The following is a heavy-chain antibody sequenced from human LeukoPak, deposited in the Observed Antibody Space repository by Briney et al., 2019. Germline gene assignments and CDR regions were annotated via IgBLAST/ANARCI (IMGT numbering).Heavy chain of an antibody. V-gene: IGHV4-39*07. CDR3: ARRGYYDSRGWFDP. CDR2: IYYSGST. J-gene: IGHJ5*02. Sequence: SETLSLTCTVSGGSISTSSYYWGWIRQPPGKGLEWIGSIYYSGSTYYNPSLKSRVTISVDTSKNQFSLKLSSVTAADTAVYYCARRGYYDSRGWFDPWGQGTLVTVSS. CDR1: GGSISTSSYY. D-gene: IGHD3-22*01.